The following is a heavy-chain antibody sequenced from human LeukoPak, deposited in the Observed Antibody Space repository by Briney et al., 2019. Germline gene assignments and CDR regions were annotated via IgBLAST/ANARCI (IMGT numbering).Heavy chain of an antibody. Sequence: PGGSLRLSCAASGFSFSGYAMNWVRQAPGKGLEWVSGISSSSDRMYYADSVKGRFTISRDNSKNTLYLQMNSLRAEDTAVYYCAKDLVSSGWSSSLFDPWGQGTLVTVSS. CDR3: AKDLVSSGWSSSLFDP. V-gene: IGHV3-23*01. CDR2: ISSSSDRM. J-gene: IGHJ5*02. CDR1: GFSFSGYA. D-gene: IGHD6-19*01.